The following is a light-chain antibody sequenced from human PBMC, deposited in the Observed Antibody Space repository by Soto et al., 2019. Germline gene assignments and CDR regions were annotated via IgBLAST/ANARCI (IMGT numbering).Light chain of an antibody. Sequence: DIQLTQSPSFLSASVGDRVTITCQASQGISSYLSWYQQKPGKAPKLLIYDASTLKSGVPSRFSGSGSGTAVTITISSTQPEDFATYYYRQLNSYLCTFGQGTKVEIK. J-gene: IGKJ1*01. CDR2: DAS. CDR1: QGISSY. CDR3: RQLNSYLCT. V-gene: IGKV1-9*01.